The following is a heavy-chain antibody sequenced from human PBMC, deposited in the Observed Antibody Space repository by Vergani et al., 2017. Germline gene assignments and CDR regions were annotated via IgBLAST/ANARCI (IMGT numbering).Heavy chain of an antibody. V-gene: IGHV4-34*01. CDR3: ARVNTETNGHLYYYYYMDV. J-gene: IGHJ6*03. CDR1: GASFTSYH. D-gene: IGHD4-11*01. Sequence: QVQLQQWGGGLLKPSETLSLTCVVNGASFTSYHWTWIRQSPGEGLEWVGDIDHTGRPDYNPSLKNRLTMSVDKSRNQFSLTLNSVTATDTAIYFCARVNTETNGHLYYYYYMDVWGQGTAVTVS. CDR2: IDHTGRP.